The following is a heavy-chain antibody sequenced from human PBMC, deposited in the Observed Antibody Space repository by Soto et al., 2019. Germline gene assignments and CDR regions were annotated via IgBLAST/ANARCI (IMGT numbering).Heavy chain of an antibody. Sequence: SETLSLTCTVSGGSISSYYWSWIRQPPGKGLEWIGYIYYSGSTNYNPSLKSRVTISVDTSKNQFSLKLSSVTAADTAVYYCARQESYYYGSGSYGMDVWGQGTTVTVSS. CDR1: GGSISSYY. V-gene: IGHV4-59*08. D-gene: IGHD3-10*01. CDR3: ARQESYYYGSGSYGMDV. J-gene: IGHJ6*02. CDR2: IYYSGST.